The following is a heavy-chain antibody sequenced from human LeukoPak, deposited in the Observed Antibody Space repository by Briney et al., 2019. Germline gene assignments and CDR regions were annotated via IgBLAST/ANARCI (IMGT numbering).Heavy chain of an antibody. CDR1: GYSISSGYY. V-gene: IGHV4-38-2*02. CDR2: IYHSGST. D-gene: IGHD3-10*01. J-gene: IGHJ4*02. Sequence: SETLSLTCTVSGYSISSGYYWGWIRQPPGKGPEWIGSIYHSGSTYYNPSLKSRVTISVDTSKNQFSLKLSSVTAADTAVYYCARGTIWFGEFGYWGQGTLVTVSS. CDR3: ARGTIWFGEFGY.